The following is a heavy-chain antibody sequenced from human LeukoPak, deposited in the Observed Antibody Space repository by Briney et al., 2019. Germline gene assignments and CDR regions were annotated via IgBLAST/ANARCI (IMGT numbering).Heavy chain of an antibody. Sequence: SETLSLTCTVSGGSISSGDYYWSWIRQPPGKGLEWIGYIYYSGSTYYNPSLKSRVTISVDTSKNQFSLKLSSLTAADTAVYYCARVITSDWDYYDSSGPHSFDPWGQGTLVTVSS. J-gene: IGHJ5*02. D-gene: IGHD3-22*01. CDR3: ARVITSDWDYYDSSGPHSFDP. CDR2: IYYSGST. V-gene: IGHV4-30-4*08. CDR1: GGSISSGDYY.